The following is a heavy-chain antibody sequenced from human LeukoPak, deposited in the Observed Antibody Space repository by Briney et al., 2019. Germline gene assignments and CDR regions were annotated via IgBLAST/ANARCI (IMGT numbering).Heavy chain of an antibody. CDR1: GYTFTSYG. V-gene: IGHV1-8*02. CDR2: MNPNSGNT. Sequence: RASVKVSCKASGYTFTSYGISWVRQAPGQGLEWMGWMNPNSGNTGSAQKFQGRVTMTRNTSISTAYMQLSSLRSEDTAVYYCARGPGKRKWELLRGDWFDPWGQGTLVTVSS. CDR3: ARGPGKRKWELLRGDWFDP. D-gene: IGHD1-26*01. J-gene: IGHJ5*02.